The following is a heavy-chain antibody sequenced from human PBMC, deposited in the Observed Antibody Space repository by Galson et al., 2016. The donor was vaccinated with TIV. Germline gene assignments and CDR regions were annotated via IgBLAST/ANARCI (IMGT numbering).Heavy chain of an antibody. J-gene: IGHJ5*01. Sequence: LRLSCAASGFTFSNYAMNWVRQGPGKGLEWVSLIIGNGGHTYYSDSVKGRFTISRDNSKNTMYLQMKSLRAEDTAVYYCAKGRSWDFGGWFDSWGQGTLVTVSS. CDR1: GFTFSNYA. CDR2: IIGNGGHT. CDR3: AKGRSWDFGGWFDS. V-gene: IGHV3-23*01. D-gene: IGHD3-16*01.